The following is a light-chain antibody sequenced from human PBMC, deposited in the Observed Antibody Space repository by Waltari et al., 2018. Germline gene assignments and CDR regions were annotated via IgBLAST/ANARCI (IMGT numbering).Light chain of an antibody. CDR3: CSDEGDNTWV. CDR1: SSYVGSHDL. CDR2: DGN. J-gene: IGLJ3*02. Sequence: QSALTQPASVSASPGQSITISCTGTSSYVGSHDLVSCYQQFPGKAPKLIIYDGNKRPSRVSNRFSGFQSGNTATLTISGLQAEDEADYYCCSDEGDNTWVFGGGTKVTVL. V-gene: IGLV2-23*01.